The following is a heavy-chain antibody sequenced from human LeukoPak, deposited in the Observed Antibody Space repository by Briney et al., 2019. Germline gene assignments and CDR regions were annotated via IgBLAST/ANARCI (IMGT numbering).Heavy chain of an antibody. CDR3: AGGGPDWFDP. V-gene: IGHV6-1*01. J-gene: IGHJ5*02. Sequence: PSQTLSLTCAISGDSVSSNSVAWNWIRQSPSRGLEWLGRTYYRSKWYNEYAVSVKSRITINPDTSKNQFSLQLNSVTPEDTAVYYCAGGGPDWFDPWGQGTLVTVSS. CDR1: GDSVSSNSVA. CDR2: TYYRSKWYN.